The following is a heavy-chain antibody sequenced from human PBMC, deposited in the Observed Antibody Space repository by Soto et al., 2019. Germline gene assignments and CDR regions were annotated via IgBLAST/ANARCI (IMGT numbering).Heavy chain of an antibody. V-gene: IGHV1-18*01. D-gene: IGHD4-17*01. CDR3: ARSGSVTYYYYGLDV. Sequence: VQLFQSGAEVKRPGASVKVSCKASVYTFSRSGTSWVRQAPGQGLEWMGWISTYNGDTNYAQKVQGRVTMTTDTSASTSFMELMSLRSDDTAVYYCARSGSVTYYYYGLDVWGQGTTVTVSS. CDR1: VYTFSRSG. CDR2: ISTYNGDT. J-gene: IGHJ6*01.